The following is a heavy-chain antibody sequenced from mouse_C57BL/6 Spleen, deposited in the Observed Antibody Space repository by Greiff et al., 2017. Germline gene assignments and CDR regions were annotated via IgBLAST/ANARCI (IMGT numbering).Heavy chain of an antibody. CDR1: GYTFTSYW. V-gene: IGHV1-55*01. D-gene: IGHD1-1*01. CDR3: GRITTVVATGEDAMEG. CDR2: IYPGSGST. Sequence: QVQLQQPGAELVKPGASVKMSCKASGYTFTSYWITWVKQRPGQGLEWIGNIYPGSGSTNYNEKFKSKATLTVDTSSSTAYMQLSSLTSEDSAVYYCGRITTVVATGEDAMEGWGKGTSVTVSS. J-gene: IGHJ4*01.